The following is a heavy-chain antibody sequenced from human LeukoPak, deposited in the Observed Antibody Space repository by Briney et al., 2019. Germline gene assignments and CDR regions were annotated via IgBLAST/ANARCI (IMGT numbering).Heavy chain of an antibody. J-gene: IGHJ4*02. CDR3: ARSAGDYVWGSYRY. CDR1: GGSISSYY. V-gene: IGHV4-59*08. CDR2: IYYSGST. D-gene: IGHD3-16*02. Sequence: PSETLSLTCTVSGGSISSYYWSWIRQPPGKGLEWIGYIYYSGSTNYNPSLKGRVTISVDTSKNQFSLKLSSVTAADTAVYYCARSAGDYVWGSYRYWGQGTLVTVSS.